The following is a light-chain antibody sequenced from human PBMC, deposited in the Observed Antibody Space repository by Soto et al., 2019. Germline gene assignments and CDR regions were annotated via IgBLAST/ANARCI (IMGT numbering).Light chain of an antibody. V-gene: IGLV1-44*01. J-gene: IGLJ2*01. CDR1: SSNIGSNP. Sequence: QSVLTQPPSASGTPGQRVTISCSGSSSNIGSNPVIWFQQLPGTAPKLLIYSNNQRPSGVSDRFSASKSCTSASLAISGLQSEDEADYYCAAWGGSLSGWVFGGGTKLTVL. CDR3: AAWGGSLSGWV. CDR2: SNN.